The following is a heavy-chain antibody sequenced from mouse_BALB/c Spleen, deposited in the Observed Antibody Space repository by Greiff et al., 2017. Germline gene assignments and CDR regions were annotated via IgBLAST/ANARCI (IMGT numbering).Heavy chain of an antibody. V-gene: IGHV1-4*01. D-gene: IGHD2-14*01. J-gene: IGHJ1*01. CDR3: ARRGYYRYDDWYFDV. Sequence: VQGVESGAELARPGASVKMSCKASGYTFTSYTMHWVKQRPGQGLEWIGYINPSSGYTNYNQKFKDKATLTADKSSSTAYMQLSSLTSEDSAVYYCARRGYYRYDDWYFDVWGAGTTVTVSS. CDR2: INPSSGYT. CDR1: GYTFTSYT.